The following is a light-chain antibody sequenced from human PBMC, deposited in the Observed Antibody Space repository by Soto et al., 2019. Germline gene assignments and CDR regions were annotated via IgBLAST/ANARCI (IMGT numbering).Light chain of an antibody. CDR3: QQYSNWPPIT. Sequence: EIVMTQSPATLSVFPGERATLSCRASQSVSSYVAWYQQKIGQGPRLLIYAASTRATGIPARFSGSGSGTEFTLTISSLQSEDLAVYYCQQYSNWPPITFGQGTRLEI. J-gene: IGKJ5*01. CDR2: AAS. CDR1: QSVSSY. V-gene: IGKV3-15*01.